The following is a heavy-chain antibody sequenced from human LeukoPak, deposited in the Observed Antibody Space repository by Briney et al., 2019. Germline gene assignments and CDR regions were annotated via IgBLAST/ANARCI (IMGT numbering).Heavy chain of an antibody. V-gene: IGHV3-48*01. Sequence: GGSLRLSCAASGFTFSSYSMNWVRQAPGEGLGWDSYISSSSSTIYYADSVKGRFTISRDNAKNSLYLQMNSLRAEDTSVYYCAKDLPGANDRSGYYYDDYWGQGTLVTVSS. CDR2: ISSSSSTI. CDR1: GFTFSSYS. D-gene: IGHD3-22*01. CDR3: AKDLPGANDRSGYYYDDY. J-gene: IGHJ4*02.